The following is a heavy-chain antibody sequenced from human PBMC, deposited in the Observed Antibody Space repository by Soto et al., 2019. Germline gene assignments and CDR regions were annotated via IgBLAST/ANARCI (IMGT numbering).Heavy chain of an antibody. CDR3: ARTAEGDTPRTHWYFDL. Sequence: GSLRISGAASGFPINVTYLSWVRQAPGKGLEWLSVLYADGATYYIDSGKVRFRISRDNAKNTLYLQMDNLRADDTAMYFCARTAEGDTPRTHWYFDLWGRGTPVSVSS. V-gene: IGHV3-53*01. D-gene: IGHD6-25*01. CDR2: LYADGAT. J-gene: IGHJ2*01. CDR1: GFPINVTY.